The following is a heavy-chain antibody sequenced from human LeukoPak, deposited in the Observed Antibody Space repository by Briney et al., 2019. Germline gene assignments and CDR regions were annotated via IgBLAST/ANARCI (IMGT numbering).Heavy chain of an antibody. Sequence: ASVKVSCKASGYTFTSYYMHWVRQAPGRGLEWMGIINPSGGSTSYAQKFQGRVTMTRDTSTSTVYMELSSLRSEDTAVYYCASDFYCSTTSCYPDYWGQGTLVTVSS. V-gene: IGHV1-46*01. CDR2: INPSGGST. CDR1: GYTFTSYY. CDR3: ASDFYCSTTSCYPDY. J-gene: IGHJ4*02. D-gene: IGHD2-2*01.